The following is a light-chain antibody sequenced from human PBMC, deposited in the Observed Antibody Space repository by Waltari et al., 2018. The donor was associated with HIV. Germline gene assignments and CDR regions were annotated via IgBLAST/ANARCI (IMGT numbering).Light chain of an antibody. Sequence: EMLMTRSPVILSVSPGEGATLSCRASQSVSSNLAWYQQKPGQAPRLLIFRASTRATGIPVRFSGSGSGTEFTLTISSLQSEDFAVYYCQQYDSWPWTFGQGTKVEI. J-gene: IGKJ1*01. CDR1: QSVSSN. V-gene: IGKV3-15*01. CDR2: RAS. CDR3: QQYDSWPWT.